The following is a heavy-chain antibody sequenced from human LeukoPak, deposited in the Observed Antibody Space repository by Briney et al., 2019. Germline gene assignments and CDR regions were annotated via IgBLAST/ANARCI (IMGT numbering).Heavy chain of an antibody. Sequence: SETLSLTCAVYGGSFSGYYWSWIRQPPGKGLEWIGEINHSGSTNYNPSLKSRVTISVDTSKNQFSLKLSSVTAADTAVYYCAREDTTGLTDFWGQGTLVTVSS. CDR1: GGSFSGYY. D-gene: IGHD1-1*01. CDR2: INHSGST. J-gene: IGHJ4*02. CDR3: AREDTTGLTDF. V-gene: IGHV4-34*01.